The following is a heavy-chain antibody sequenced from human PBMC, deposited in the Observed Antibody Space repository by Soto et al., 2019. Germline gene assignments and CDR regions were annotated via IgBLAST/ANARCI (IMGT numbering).Heavy chain of an antibody. CDR3: ARINDFWSGYYHRGYYFDY. Sequence: QVTLKESGPVLVKPTETLTLTCTVSGFSLSNARMGVSWIRQPPGKALEWLAHIFSNDEKSYSTSLKSRLTISKDTSKSQVALTMTNMDPVDTATYYCARINDFWSGYYHRGYYFDYWGQGTLVTVSS. J-gene: IGHJ4*02. CDR2: IFSNDEK. D-gene: IGHD3-3*01. CDR1: GFSLSNARMG. V-gene: IGHV2-26*01.